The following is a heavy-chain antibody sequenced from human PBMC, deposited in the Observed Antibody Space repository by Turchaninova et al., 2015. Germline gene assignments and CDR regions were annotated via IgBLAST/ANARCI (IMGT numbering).Heavy chain of an antibody. D-gene: IGHD2-8*01. CDR2: IIPAFGEA. V-gene: IGHV1-69*01. J-gene: IGHJ6*03. Sequence: QLQLVQSGAEVKKPGSSVKVSCKASGGTFSSYAINWVRQAPGQGLEWLGGIIPAFGEANHAQRLNSRVKKTADEFTNTAYMERTSLRSEDTAVYYCARDRGQWRDSYYFYYYMDVWGKGTTVTVSS. CDR1: GGTFSSYA. CDR3: ARDRGQWRDSYYFYYYMDV.